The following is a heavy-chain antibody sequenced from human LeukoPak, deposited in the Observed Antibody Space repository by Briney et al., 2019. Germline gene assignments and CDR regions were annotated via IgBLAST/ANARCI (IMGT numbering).Heavy chain of an antibody. D-gene: IGHD1/OR15-1a*01. CDR2: IYPGGSDL. CDR1: VYTFSDDL. CDR3: TRLGQQQMHRDRRGFDS. Sequence: GEPLNTSCKTSVYTFSDDLIGCVRQMRGKGLEWMGIIYPGGSDLRYSPSLQGQVTISADKSISTAYLHWSSLEATDTAMYYCTRLGQQQMHRDRRGFDSWGQGTLVTVSS. V-gene: IGHV5-51*01. J-gene: IGHJ4*02.